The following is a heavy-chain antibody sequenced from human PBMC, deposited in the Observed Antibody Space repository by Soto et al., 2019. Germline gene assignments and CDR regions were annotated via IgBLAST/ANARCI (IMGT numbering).Heavy chain of an antibody. J-gene: IGHJ4*02. CDR1: GFTFSSYG. D-gene: IGHD6-25*01. V-gene: IGHV3-30*18. CDR2: IPYDGSNK. CDR3: AKDHDGSVFDY. Sequence: GGSLRLSCAASGFTFSSYGMHWVRRAPGKGLEWVAVIPYDGSNKYYADSVKGRFTISRDNSKNTLYLQMNSLRAEDTAVYYCAKDHDGSVFDYWGQGTLVTVSS.